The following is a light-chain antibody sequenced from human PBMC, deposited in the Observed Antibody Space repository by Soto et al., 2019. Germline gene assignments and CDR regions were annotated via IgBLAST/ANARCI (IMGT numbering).Light chain of an antibody. CDR3: SSYAGNNNLVI. CDR1: NSDVGGYNY. Sequence: QSALTQPPSASGSPGQSVTISCTGTNSDVGGYNYVSWYQQHPGKAPKLMIYEVYKRPSGVPDRFSGSKSGNTASLTVSGLQAEDEADYYCSSYAGNNNLVIFGGGTKLTVL. J-gene: IGLJ2*01. CDR2: EVY. V-gene: IGLV2-8*01.